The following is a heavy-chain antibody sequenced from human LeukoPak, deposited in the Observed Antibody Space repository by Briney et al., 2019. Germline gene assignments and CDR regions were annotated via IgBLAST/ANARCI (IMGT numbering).Heavy chain of an antibody. CDR1: GGSFSGYY. Sequence: SETLSLTCAVYGGSFSGYYWSWIRQPPGKGLEWIGEINHSGSTNYNPSLKSRVTISVDTSKNQFSLKLSSVTAADTAVYYCARRYYGSGAYLRTTNWFDPWGQGTLVTVSS. V-gene: IGHV4-34*01. D-gene: IGHD3-10*01. CDR2: INHSGST. J-gene: IGHJ5*02. CDR3: ARRYYGSGAYLRTTNWFDP.